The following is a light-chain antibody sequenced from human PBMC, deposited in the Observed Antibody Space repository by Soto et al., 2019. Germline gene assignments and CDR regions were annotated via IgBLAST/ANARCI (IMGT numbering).Light chain of an antibody. CDR2: KAS. CDR1: HSISSG. V-gene: IGKV1-5*03. Sequence: DLQMIQSPSSLCESVGDRDTVTCRASHSISSGLAWYQQKPGKAPNLLIYKASTLLSGVPSRFSGSGSGTEFTLTISSLQPDDFATYYCQQYNDHQTFGQGTKVDIK. J-gene: IGKJ1*01. CDR3: QQYNDHQT.